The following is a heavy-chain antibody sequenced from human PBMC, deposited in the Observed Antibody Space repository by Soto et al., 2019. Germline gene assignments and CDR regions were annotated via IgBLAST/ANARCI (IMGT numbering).Heavy chain of an antibody. CDR2: VSSSGGST. CDR3: AKDSTASFSEWSAYYFDV. V-gene: IGHV3-23*01. J-gene: IGHJ4*02. Sequence: EVQLLQSGGGLVQPGGSLRLSCAASGFTFDSYAMSWVRQTPGKGLQWVSAVSSSGGSTYYADSLSGRFTISKDNSKNVLYLQMNNLGAGDTAAYYCAKDSTASFSEWSAYYFDVWGQGVRVTVSS. CDR1: GFTFDSYA. D-gene: IGHD3-3*01.